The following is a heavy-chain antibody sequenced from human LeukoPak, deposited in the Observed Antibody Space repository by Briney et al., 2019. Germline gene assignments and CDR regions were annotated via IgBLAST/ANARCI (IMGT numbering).Heavy chain of an antibody. CDR2: IIPILGLA. Sequence: GSSVKVSCKASGGSFSSYAVAWVRQAPGQGLEWMGRIIPILGLANYTQKFQGRVTITADKSTSTAYMELSSLTSEDTAVYYCAREIIPKWELRRSVYYYGMDVWGQGTTVTVSS. V-gene: IGHV1-69*04. J-gene: IGHJ6*02. D-gene: IGHD1-26*01. CDR3: AREIIPKWELRRSVYYYGMDV. CDR1: GGSFSSYA.